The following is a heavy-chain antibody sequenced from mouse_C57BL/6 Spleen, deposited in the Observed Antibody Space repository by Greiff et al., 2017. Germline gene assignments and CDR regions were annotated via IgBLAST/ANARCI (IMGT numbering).Heavy chain of an antibody. Sequence: VQLQQPGPELVKPGASVKISCKASGYAFSSSWMHWVKQRPGKGLEWIGRIYPGDGDTNSNGKFKGKATLTADKSSSTAYRQLSRLTSEDSAVYFCARSTTVVAEGFAYWGQGTLVTVAA. V-gene: IGHV1-82*01. CDR1: GYAFSSSW. CDR2: IYPGDGDT. CDR3: ARSTTVVAEGFAY. D-gene: IGHD1-1*01. J-gene: IGHJ3*01.